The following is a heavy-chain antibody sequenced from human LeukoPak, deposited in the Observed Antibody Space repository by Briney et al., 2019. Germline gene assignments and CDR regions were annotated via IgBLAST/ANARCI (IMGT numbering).Heavy chain of an antibody. CDR1: GGTFSSYA. D-gene: IGHD3-3*01. J-gene: IGHJ6*02. CDR3: ASGRPSTLRFLEWDYYYYGKDV. CDR2: IIPILGIA. Sequence: ASVKVSCKASGGTFSSYAISWVRQAPGQGLEWMGRIIPILGIANYAQKFQGRVTITADKSTSTAYMELSSLRSEDTAVYYCASGRPSTLRFLEWDYYYYGKDVWGQGTTVTVSS. V-gene: IGHV1-69*04.